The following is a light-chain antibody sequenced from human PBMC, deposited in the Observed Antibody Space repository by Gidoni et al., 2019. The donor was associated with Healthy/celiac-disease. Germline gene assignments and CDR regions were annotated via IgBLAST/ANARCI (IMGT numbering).Light chain of an antibody. CDR1: NSGSKS. V-gene: IGLV3-21*02. CDR3: QVWDSSSDHYV. Sequence: SYVLTQPPSVSVAPGQTARITCGGNNSGSKSVHWYQQKPGQAPVLVVYADSDRPSGIPERFSGSNSGNTATLTISRVEAGDEADYYCQVWDSSSDHYVFGTGTKVTVL. J-gene: IGLJ1*01. CDR2: ADS.